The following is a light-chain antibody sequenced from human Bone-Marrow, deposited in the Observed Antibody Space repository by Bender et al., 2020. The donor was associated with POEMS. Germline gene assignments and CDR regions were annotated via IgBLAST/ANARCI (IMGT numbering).Light chain of an antibody. V-gene: IGLV1-44*01. CDR1: SSNFGNNA. CDR2: SNN. Sequence: GTSSNFGNNAANWYQHVPGTAPKLLIYSNNQRPSGVPDRFSASTSGTSASLAISGLHSDDEADYYCSSWDDSLNGWVFGGGTKLTVL. CDR3: SSWDDSLNGWV. J-gene: IGLJ3*02.